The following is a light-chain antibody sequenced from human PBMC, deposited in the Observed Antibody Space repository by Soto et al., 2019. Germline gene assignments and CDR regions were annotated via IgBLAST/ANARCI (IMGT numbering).Light chain of an antibody. CDR1: SSDVGGYNY. J-gene: IGLJ1*01. V-gene: IGLV2-14*01. Sequence: VLTQPASVSGSPGQSITISCTGTSSDVGGYNYVSWYQQHPGKAPKLMIYEVSNRPSGVSNRFSGSKSGNTASLTISGLQAEDEADYYCTSYTSSITYVFGTGTKVTVL. CDR3: TSYTSSITYV. CDR2: EVS.